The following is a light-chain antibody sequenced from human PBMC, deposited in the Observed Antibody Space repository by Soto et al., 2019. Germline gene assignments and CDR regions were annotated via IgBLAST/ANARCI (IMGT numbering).Light chain of an antibody. CDR1: SSDVGSYNL. Sequence: QSALTQPASVSGSPGQSITISCTGTSSDVGSYNLVSWYQQHPGKAPQLMIYEVSKRPSGVSNRFSGSKSGNTASLTISGLQAEDEADYYCCSYAGTNWVFGGGTKVTVL. CDR3: CSYAGTNWV. CDR2: EVS. V-gene: IGLV2-23*02. J-gene: IGLJ3*02.